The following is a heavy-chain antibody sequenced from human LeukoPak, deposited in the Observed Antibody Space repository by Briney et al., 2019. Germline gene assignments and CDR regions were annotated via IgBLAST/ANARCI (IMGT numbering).Heavy chain of an antibody. J-gene: IGHJ3*02. CDR2: IYSGGST. CDR1: GFTFSSYG. Sequence: GGSLRLSCAASGFTFSSYGMSWVRQAPGKGLEWVSVIYSGGSTYYADSVKGRFTISRDNSKNTLYLQMNSLRAEDTAVYYCARGGIVVVTAIHDAFDIWGQGTMVTVSS. D-gene: IGHD2-21*02. V-gene: IGHV3-53*01. CDR3: ARGGIVVVTAIHDAFDI.